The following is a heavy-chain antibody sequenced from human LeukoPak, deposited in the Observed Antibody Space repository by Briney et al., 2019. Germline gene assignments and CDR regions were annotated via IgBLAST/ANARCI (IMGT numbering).Heavy chain of an antibody. Sequence: PGGSLRLFCAASGLPFSSYGMHWVREAPGKGLEGVVFIRYDGSNKYYEDSVKGRFPISRDNSKNTLYLQMNSLRDEATAVYYCAKAEAPADAFDIWGQGTMVTVSS. CDR3: AKAEAPADAFDI. J-gene: IGHJ3*02. D-gene: IGHD6-6*01. CDR1: GLPFSSYG. V-gene: IGHV3-30*02. CDR2: IRYDGSNK.